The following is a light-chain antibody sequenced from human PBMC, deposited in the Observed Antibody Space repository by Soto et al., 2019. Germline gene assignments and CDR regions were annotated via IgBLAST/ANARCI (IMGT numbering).Light chain of an antibody. CDR1: QSVSSSN. CDR2: GAS. Sequence: EIVLTQSPGTLSLSPGERATLSCRASQSVSSSNLAWYQQKPGQAPRLLIYGASSRATGIPDRFSGSGSGTDFSLTISRVEPEDFAVYFCQQYGSSPRTFGQGTKVQIK. CDR3: QQYGSSPRT. V-gene: IGKV3-20*01. J-gene: IGKJ1*01.